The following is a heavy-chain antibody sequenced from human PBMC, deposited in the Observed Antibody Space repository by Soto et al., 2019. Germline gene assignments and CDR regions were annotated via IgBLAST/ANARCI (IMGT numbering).Heavy chain of an antibody. Sequence: EVQLVESGGGLVQSGGSLKLSCAASGFTFSIYWMHWVRQALGKGLVWVSRVKSDGSKTTYADSVKGRFTISRDNAKNTLYLQINSLRDEDTAVYYCARGPSVQLGNWFDPRGQGPLVTVSS. J-gene: IGHJ5*02. D-gene: IGHD6-13*01. CDR3: ARGPSVQLGNWFDP. CDR2: VKSDGSKT. CDR1: GFTFSIYW. V-gene: IGHV3-74*03.